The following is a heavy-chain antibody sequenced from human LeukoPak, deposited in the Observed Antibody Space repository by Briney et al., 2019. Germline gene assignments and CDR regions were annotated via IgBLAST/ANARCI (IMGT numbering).Heavy chain of an antibody. J-gene: IGHJ2*01. CDR1: GFTFSNAW. Sequence: PGGSLRLSCAASGFTFSNAWMSWVRQAPGKGLEWVGRIKSKSAGGKTDYAAPMKGRFTISRDDSKNTLYLQMNSLKTEDTAVYYCTAEYDSSGYYPWFFDLWGRGTLVTVSS. CDR3: TAEYDSSGYYPWFFDL. CDR2: IKSKSAGGKT. D-gene: IGHD3-22*01. V-gene: IGHV3-15*01.